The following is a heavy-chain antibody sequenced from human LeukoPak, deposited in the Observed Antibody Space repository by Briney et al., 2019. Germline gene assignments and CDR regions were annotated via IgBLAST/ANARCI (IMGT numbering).Heavy chain of an antibody. D-gene: IGHD3-10*01. J-gene: IGHJ4*02. CDR2: IYYSGST. CDR3: ARVPFNYYGSYRFDY. Sequence: SETLSLTCTVSGGSISSGDYYWSWIRQPPGKGLEWIGYIYYSGSTYYNPSLKSRVTISVDTSKNQLSLKLSSVTAADTAVYYCARVPFNYYGSYRFDYWGQGTLVTVSS. CDR1: GGSISSGDYY. V-gene: IGHV4-30-4*01.